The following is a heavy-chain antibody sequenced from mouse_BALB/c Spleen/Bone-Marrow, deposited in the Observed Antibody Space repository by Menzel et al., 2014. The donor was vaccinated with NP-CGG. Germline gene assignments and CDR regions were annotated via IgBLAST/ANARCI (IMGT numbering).Heavy chain of an antibody. CDR3: ARDFYGNLGY. J-gene: IGHJ2*01. CDR2: IDPADSNT. V-gene: IGHV1-69*02. D-gene: IGHD2-1*01. CDR1: GYTFTSYW. Sequence: VQLQQSGAELVKPGASVKLSCKASGYTFTSYWMHWVKQRPGQGLEWIGEIDPADSNTNYNQKFKGKATLTVDKSYSPSFMLINILTYEASPVYYCARDFYGNLGYWGQGTTLTVSS.